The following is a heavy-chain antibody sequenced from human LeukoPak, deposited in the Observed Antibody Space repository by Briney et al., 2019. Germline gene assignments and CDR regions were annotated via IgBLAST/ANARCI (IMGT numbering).Heavy chain of an antibody. CDR2: IYYSGST. Sequence: NPSETLSLTCTVSGGSISSGGYYWSWIRQHPGKGLEWIGYIYYSGSTDYNPSLKSRFTMSVDTSKNQFSLKLSSVTAADTAVYYCAIVDYDMAFDIWGPGTMVTVSS. J-gene: IGHJ3*02. D-gene: IGHD3-9*01. CDR1: GGSISSGGYY. CDR3: AIVDYDMAFDI. V-gene: IGHV4-31*03.